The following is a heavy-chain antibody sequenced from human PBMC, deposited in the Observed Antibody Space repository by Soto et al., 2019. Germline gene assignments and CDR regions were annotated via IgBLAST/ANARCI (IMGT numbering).Heavy chain of an antibody. D-gene: IGHD3-10*01. Sequence: VKDSCNAAGYTFTHFAMQLVRQAPGQRLEWMGWINAGNGHTKYSQNFQGRVTITRDTSASTAYMELSSLISEDAAVYYCARGIWTMTRGAYYFDNWGQGTLVTVSS. CDR2: INAGNGHT. V-gene: IGHV1-3*01. CDR1: GYTFTHFA. CDR3: ARGIWTMTRGAYYFDN. J-gene: IGHJ4*02.